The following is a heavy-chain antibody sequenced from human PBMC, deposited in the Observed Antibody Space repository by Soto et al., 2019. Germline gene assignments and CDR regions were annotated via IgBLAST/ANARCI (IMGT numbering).Heavy chain of an antibody. D-gene: IGHD2-2*01. J-gene: IGHJ1*01. CDR3: AKDGLVAYGPSEYFQH. CDR1: GFTFSSYA. Sequence: PGGSLRLSCAASGFTFSSYAMSWVRQAPGKGLEWVSAISGSGGSTYYADSVKGRFTISRDNSKNTLYLQMNSLRAEDTAVYYCAKDGLVAYGPSEYFQHWGQGTLVTVSS. CDR2: ISGSGGST. V-gene: IGHV3-23*01.